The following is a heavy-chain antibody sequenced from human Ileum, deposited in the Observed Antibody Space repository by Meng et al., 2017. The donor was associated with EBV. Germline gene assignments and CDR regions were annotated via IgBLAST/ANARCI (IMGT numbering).Heavy chain of an antibody. V-gene: IGHV3-23*01. J-gene: IGHJ4*02. D-gene: IGHD2/OR15-2a*01. Sequence: EVRLWGLGGGLGQPGGSLRLSCAASGFTFSIYAMSWVRQGPGKGLEWVSAISGSPDRTYYADSVKGRFTISRDNSKNTLYLQMNSLRAEDTAVYFCAKRDILYFSFEDWGQGALVTVSS. CDR2: ISGSPDRT. CDR1: GFTFSIYA. CDR3: AKRDILYFSFED.